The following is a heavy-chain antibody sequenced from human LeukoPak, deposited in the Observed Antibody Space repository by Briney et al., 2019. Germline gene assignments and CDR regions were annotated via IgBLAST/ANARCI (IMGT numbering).Heavy chain of an antibody. CDR1: GGTISSYY. Sequence: PSETLSLTCTVSGGTISSYYWSWIRQPTGKGLEWIGRIYTSGSTNYNPSLMSRVTMSVDTSKNQFSPKLSAVTAADTAVYYCARGMGGSYYEVGIDYWGQGTLVTVSS. J-gene: IGHJ4*02. CDR2: IYTSGST. V-gene: IGHV4-4*07. D-gene: IGHD1-26*01. CDR3: ARGMGGSYYEVGIDY.